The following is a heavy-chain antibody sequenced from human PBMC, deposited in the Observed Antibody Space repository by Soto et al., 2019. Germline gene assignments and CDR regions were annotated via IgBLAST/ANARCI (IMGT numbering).Heavy chain of an antibody. CDR2: ISGNSLDT. J-gene: IGHJ3*02. CDR1: GFTFSDYY. V-gene: IGHV3-11*05. Sequence: QVKMVESGGGLVKHGGSLRLSCAASGFTFSDYYASWLRQSPGKGLEWISYISGNSLDTNYADSVRGRFTISRDNAENSLYLQMNYLRAEDTAMYYCASGQQIRMADIWGQGTMVTVSS. D-gene: IGHD6-13*01. CDR3: ASGQQIRMADI.